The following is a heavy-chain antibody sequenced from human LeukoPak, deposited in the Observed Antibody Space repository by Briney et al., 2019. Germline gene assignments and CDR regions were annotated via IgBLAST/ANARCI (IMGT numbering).Heavy chain of an antibody. V-gene: IGHV4-31*03. J-gene: IGHJ3*02. CDR1: GGSISSGGYY. CDR2: IYYSGST. Sequence: TLSLTCTVSGGSISSGGYYWSWIRQHPGKGLEWIGYIYYSGSTYYNPSLKSRVTISVDTSKNQFSLKLSSATAADTAVYYCARDGYSYGFDAFDIWGQGTMVTVSS. D-gene: IGHD5-18*01. CDR3: ARDGYSYGFDAFDI.